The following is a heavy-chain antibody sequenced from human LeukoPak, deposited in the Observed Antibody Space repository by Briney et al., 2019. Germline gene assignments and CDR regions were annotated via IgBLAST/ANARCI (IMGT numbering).Heavy chain of an antibody. V-gene: IGHV4-39*07. J-gene: IGHJ1*01. D-gene: IGHD3-22*01. CDR2: IFYSGST. Sequence: SETLSLTCTVSGGSVISGSSYWGWIRQPPGKGLEWIGNIFYSGSTYYNPSLQSRVTISLDTSQNQFSLTLNSVTAADTAVYFCASPRGDDSGGYYTWYFHHWGQGILVTVSS. CDR1: GGSVISGSSY. CDR3: ASPRGDDSGGYYTWYFHH.